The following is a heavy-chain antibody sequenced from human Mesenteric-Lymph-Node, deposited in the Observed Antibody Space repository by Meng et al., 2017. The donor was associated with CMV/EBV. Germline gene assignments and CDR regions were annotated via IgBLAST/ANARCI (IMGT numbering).Heavy chain of an antibody. D-gene: IGHD3-10*01. J-gene: IGHJ4*02. CDR2: ISSGSSSI. CDR1: GFTFSDYY. V-gene: IGHV3-11*04. Sequence: GESLKISCAASGFTFSDYYMSWIRQAPGKGLEWVSYISSGSSSIYYADSVKGRFTISRDNAKNSLYLQMNSLRAEDTAVYYCARSLFGSGSYYSQYWGQGTLVTAS. CDR3: ARSLFGSGSYYSQY.